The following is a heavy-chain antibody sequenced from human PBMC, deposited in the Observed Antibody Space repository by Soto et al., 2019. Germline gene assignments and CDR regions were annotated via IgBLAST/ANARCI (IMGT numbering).Heavy chain of an antibody. CDR2: INAGNGNT. J-gene: IGHJ4*02. D-gene: IGHD3-10*01. CDR1: GYTFTSHA. V-gene: IGHV1-3*01. CDR3: ARDMGFGLSDY. Sequence: QVQLVQSGAEVKKPGASVKVSCKASGYTFTSHAMYWVRQAPGQRLEWMGWINAGNGNTKYSQKFQGRVTITRDTSASTAYMELSSLRSEDTAVYYCARDMGFGLSDYWGQGTLVTVSS.